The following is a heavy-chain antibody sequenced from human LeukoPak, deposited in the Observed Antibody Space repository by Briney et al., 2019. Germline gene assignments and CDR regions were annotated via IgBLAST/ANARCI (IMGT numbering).Heavy chain of an antibody. CDR1: VGTLTSYA. V-gene: IGHV1-69*05. D-gene: IGHD4-23*01. J-gene: IGHJ4*02. Sequence: APVKVSSTPSVGTLTSYAISCARQAPGQGLEWMGGIISIFGTANYAQMFQGRVAITTDETTSTAYMELSSLRSEDTAVYYCARDHSYGGNEDYFDYWGQGTLVTVSS. CDR2: IISIFGTA. CDR3: ARDHSYGGNEDYFDY.